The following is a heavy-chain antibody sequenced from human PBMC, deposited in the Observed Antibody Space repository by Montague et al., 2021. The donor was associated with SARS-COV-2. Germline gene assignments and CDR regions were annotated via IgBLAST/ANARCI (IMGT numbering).Heavy chain of an antibody. J-gene: IGHJ6*02. D-gene: IGHD6-13*01. V-gene: IGHV4-39*07. CDR3: ARVGRQQLVRLSGMDV. CDR1: GGSISSSSYY. CDR2: IYYSGST. Sequence: LSLTFTVSGGSISSSSYYWGWIRQPPGKGLEWIGSIYYSGSTYYNPSLKSRVTISVDTSKNQFSLKLSSVTAADTAVYYCARVGRQQLVRLSGMDVWGQGTTVTVSS.